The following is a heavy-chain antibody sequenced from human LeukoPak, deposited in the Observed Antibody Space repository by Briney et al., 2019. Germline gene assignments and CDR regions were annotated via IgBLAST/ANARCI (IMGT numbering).Heavy chain of an antibody. CDR1: GGSFSGYY. V-gene: IGHV4-34*01. D-gene: IGHD3-10*01. CDR3: ARGRRVRGAPFDY. Sequence: SETLSITCAVYGGSFSGYYWSWIRQPPGKGLEWIGEINHSGSTNYNPSLKSRVTISVNTSKNQFSLKLSSVTAADTAVYYCARGRRVRGAPFDYWGQGTLVTVSS. J-gene: IGHJ4*02. CDR2: INHSGST.